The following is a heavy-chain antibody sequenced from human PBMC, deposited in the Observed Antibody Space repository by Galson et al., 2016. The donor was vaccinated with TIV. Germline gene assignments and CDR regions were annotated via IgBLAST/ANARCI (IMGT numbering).Heavy chain of an antibody. D-gene: IGHD2-21*01. Sequence: SLRLSCAASGFTFDFYAMSWVRQAPGQGLEWFSGISGSGGIAYFADSVKGRFTISRDNSRNTLFLQMHSLRVEDTAVYYCAKRKNYGGDAFEDWGQGTLVTVSS. J-gene: IGHJ3*01. CDR2: ISGSGGIA. CDR3: AKRKNYGGDAFED. CDR1: GFTFDFYA. V-gene: IGHV3-23*01.